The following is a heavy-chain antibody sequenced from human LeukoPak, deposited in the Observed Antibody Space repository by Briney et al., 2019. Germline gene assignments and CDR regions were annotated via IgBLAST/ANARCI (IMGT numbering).Heavy chain of an antibody. CDR1: GSTFSRYA. J-gene: IGHJ4*02. V-gene: IGHV3-30-3*01. D-gene: IGHD2-15*01. CDR2: TSFDGSGQ. Sequence: PGGSLRLSCAASGSTFSRYALHWVRQTPGKGLEWVALTSFDGSGQYYADFVKGRFTISRDNSKNTLYLQMNSLRPEDTAVYYCARGSVGTPPPFDFWGQGTLVTVSS. CDR3: ARGSVGTPPPFDF.